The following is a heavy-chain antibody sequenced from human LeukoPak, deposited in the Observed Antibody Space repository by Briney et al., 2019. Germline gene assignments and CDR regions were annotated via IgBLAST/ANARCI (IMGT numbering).Heavy chain of an antibody. CDR2: IRYDGSNK. V-gene: IGHV3-30*02. CDR3: AREDGDYGRLWDY. CDR1: GFTFSSDG. J-gene: IGHJ4*02. Sequence: GGSLRLSCAASGFTFSSDGMHWVRQAPGKGLEWVAFIRYDGSNKYYADSVKGRFTISRDNSKNTLYLQMNSLRAEDTAVYYCAREDGDYGRLWDYWGQGTLVTVSS. D-gene: IGHD4-17*01.